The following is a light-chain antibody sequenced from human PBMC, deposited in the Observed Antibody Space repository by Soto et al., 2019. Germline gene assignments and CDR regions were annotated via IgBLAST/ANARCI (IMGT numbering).Light chain of an antibody. Sequence: IVMTQSPATLSVSPGXRATFSCRASQNIRTNLAWYQQKPGQVPRLLIYGASTRATGVPARFSGSGSGTEFILTISSLQSEDFAIYYCQQYNNWLLTFGGGTKVDIK. CDR3: QQYNNWLLT. J-gene: IGKJ4*01. CDR1: QNIRTN. V-gene: IGKV3-15*01. CDR2: GAS.